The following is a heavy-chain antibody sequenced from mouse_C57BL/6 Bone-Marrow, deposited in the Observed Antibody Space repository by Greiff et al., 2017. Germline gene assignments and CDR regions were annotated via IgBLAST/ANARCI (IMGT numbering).Heavy chain of an antibody. Sequence: EVKLVESGGGLVKPGGSLKLSCAASGFTFSDYGMHWVRQAPEKGLEWVAYISSGSSTLYYADTVKGRFTIARDNAKNTLFLQMTSLRSEDTAVYYCAITTVPYWYFDVWGTGTTVTVAS. CDR1: GFTFSDYG. CDR3: AITTVPYWYFDV. J-gene: IGHJ1*03. D-gene: IGHD1-1*01. CDR2: ISSGSSTL. V-gene: IGHV5-17*01.